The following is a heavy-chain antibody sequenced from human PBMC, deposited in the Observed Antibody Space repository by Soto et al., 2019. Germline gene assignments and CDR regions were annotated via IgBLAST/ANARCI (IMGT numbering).Heavy chain of an antibody. D-gene: IGHD2-2*01. V-gene: IGHV3-15*07. J-gene: IGHJ4*02. CDR1: GFGFTNSW. CDR3: TSAGQYCTSTTCKAY. Sequence: EVQVVESGGGLVKPGGSLRLSCAASGFGFTNSWMNWVRQAPGKGLEWVGRIKSKNDGGTTDYAAPVQGRFTISRDDSKTTIYLQMNSLKTEVTAVYYCTSAGQYCTSTTCKAYWGQGTPVTVSS. CDR2: IKSKNDGGTT.